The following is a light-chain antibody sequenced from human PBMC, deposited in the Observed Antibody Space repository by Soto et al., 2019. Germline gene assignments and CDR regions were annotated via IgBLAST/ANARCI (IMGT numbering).Light chain of an antibody. CDR1: QSISNW. CDR3: QQYDNLPLT. Sequence: IHMTHSPSTLPASLGEIVTITFRAIQSISNWLAWYQQKPGTAPKLLIYDASNLETGVPSRFSGSGSGTDFTFTISSLQPEDIATYYCQQYDNLPLTFGGGTKVDIK. CDR2: DAS. V-gene: IGKV1-33*01. J-gene: IGKJ4*01.